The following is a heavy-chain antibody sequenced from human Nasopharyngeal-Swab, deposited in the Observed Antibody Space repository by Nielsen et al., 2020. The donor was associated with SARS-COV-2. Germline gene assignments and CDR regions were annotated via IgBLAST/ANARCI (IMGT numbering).Heavy chain of an antibody. D-gene: IGHD2-15*01. V-gene: IGHV3-43*01. Sequence: GESLKISCAASGFTFDDYTMHWVRQAPGKGLEWVSLISWDGGSTYCADSVKGRFTISRDNSKNSLYLQMNSLRAEDTAVYYCAKSVSVRSSGAFDYWGQGTLVTVSS. J-gene: IGHJ4*02. CDR1: GFTFDDYT. CDR3: AKSVSVRSSGAFDY. CDR2: ISWDGGST.